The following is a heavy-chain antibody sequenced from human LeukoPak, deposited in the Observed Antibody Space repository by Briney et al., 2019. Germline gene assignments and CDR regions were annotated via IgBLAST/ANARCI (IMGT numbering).Heavy chain of an antibody. D-gene: IGHD6-13*01. V-gene: IGHV4-31*03. CDR1: GGSISSGGYY. Sequence: KASETLSLTCTVSGGSISSGGYYWSWIRQHPGKGLEWIGYIYYSGSTYYNPSLKSRVTISVDTSKNQFPLKLSSVTAADTAVYYCARDNGVAAARTRYFDLWGRGTLVTVSS. CDR2: IYYSGST. CDR3: ARDNGVAAARTRYFDL. J-gene: IGHJ2*01.